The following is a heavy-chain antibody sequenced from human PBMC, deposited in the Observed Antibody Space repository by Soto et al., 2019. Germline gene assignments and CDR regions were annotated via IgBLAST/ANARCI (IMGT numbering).Heavy chain of an antibody. J-gene: IGHJ5*02. CDR1: GYTFTTFW. V-gene: IGHV5-10-1*01. D-gene: IGHD2-2*01. CDR2: IDPGDTYA. Sequence: GESLKISCTVFGYTFTTFWISWVRQMPGKGLEWMGRIDPGDTYATYSPAFQGHVTISADKATSTAYLQWSSLKASDTAMYFCARIYCTTTTCDSWFDPWGQGTLVTVSS. CDR3: ARIYCTTTTCDSWFDP.